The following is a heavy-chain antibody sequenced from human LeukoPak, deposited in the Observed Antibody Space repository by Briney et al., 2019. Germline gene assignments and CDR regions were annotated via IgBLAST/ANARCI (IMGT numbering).Heavy chain of an antibody. Sequence: SETLSLTCTVSGGSISSSSYYWGWIRQPPGKGLERIGTIYYSGSTYYNPSLKSRVTISVDTSKNQFSLKLSSVTAADTAVYYCRQLRFLEWFSDVWGKGTTVTDSS. CDR2: IYYSGST. V-gene: IGHV4-39*01. D-gene: IGHD3-3*01. CDR1: GGSISSSSYY. J-gene: IGHJ6*04. CDR3: RQLRFLEWFSDV.